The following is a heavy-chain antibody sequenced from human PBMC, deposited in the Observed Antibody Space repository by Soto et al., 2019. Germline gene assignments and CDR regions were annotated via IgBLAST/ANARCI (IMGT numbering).Heavy chain of an antibody. J-gene: IGHJ4*02. CDR3: AGFRQFTTSSAHFDY. V-gene: IGHV3-11*01. CDR1: GFTFSDYY. Sequence: GGSLRLSCAASGFTFSDYYMSWIRQAPGKGLEWLSHISSSGSTISYADSVKGRFTFSRDNAKNSLYLQMNSLRVEDTAVYYCAGFRQFTTSSAHFDYWGQGTLVTVSS. CDR2: ISSSGSTI. D-gene: IGHD6-19*01.